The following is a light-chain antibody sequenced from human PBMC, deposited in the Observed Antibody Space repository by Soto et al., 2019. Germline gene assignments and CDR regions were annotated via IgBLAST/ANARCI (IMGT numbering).Light chain of an antibody. Sequence: EIVLTQSPDTLYLSPGEGATLSCRASQRVNSSYLAWYQQKPGQAPRLLISGVSDRATGVPARVSGSGYGTDFTLTISRLEPEDFAVYYCQQYVNSPVTFGQGTKLQIK. V-gene: IGKV3-20*01. CDR3: QQYVNSPVT. CDR2: GVS. CDR1: QRVNSSY. J-gene: IGKJ2*01.